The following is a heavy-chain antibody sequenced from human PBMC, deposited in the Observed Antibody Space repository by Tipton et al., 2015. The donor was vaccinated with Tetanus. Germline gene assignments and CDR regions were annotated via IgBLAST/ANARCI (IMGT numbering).Heavy chain of an antibody. J-gene: IGHJ6*02. CDR1: GASVSSHSYY. V-gene: IGHV4-61*01. CDR2: IDNSGST. CDR3: ARGTLGAAAGHLYGMDV. D-gene: IGHD6-13*01. Sequence: TLSLTCTVSGASVSSHSYYWTWIRQPPGKGLEWIGYIDNSGSTNYNPSLRSRVSISVDTSKNQFSPKLRSVTAADTAVYYCARGTLGAAAGHLYGMDVWGQGTTVTVSS.